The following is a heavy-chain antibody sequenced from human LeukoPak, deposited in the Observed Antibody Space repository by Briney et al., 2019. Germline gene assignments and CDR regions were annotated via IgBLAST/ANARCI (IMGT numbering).Heavy chain of an antibody. Sequence: ASVKVSCKASGYTFSDHYIQWVRQAPGQGFDWLGWINPNSGGTDYARKFRGRVTMTRDMSLSTAYMELTRLTYDDTAVYYCARRALDPETVTNYFEYWAQGTLVTVSS. J-gene: IGHJ4*02. V-gene: IGHV1-2*02. CDR3: ARRALDPETVTNYFEY. CDR2: INPNSGGT. D-gene: IGHD4-17*01. CDR1: GYTFSDHY.